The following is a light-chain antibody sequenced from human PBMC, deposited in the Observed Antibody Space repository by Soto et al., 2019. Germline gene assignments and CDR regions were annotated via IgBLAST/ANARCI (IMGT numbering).Light chain of an antibody. CDR2: AAS. CDR1: QGISSY. J-gene: IGKJ1*01. CDR3: QQLNTYPLT. Sequence: DIQLTQSPSFLSASVGDRVTITCRASQGISSYLAWYQQKPGKAPKLLIYAASTLQSVVPSRFSGSGSGTEFTLTISSLQPEDFATYYCQQLNTYPLTFGQGTKVEIK. V-gene: IGKV1-9*01.